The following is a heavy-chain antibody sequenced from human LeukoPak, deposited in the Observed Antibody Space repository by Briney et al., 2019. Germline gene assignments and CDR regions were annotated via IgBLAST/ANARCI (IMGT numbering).Heavy chain of an antibody. J-gene: IGHJ4*02. V-gene: IGHV3-23*01. Sequence: GGSLRLSCAASGFTFSNYAMSWVRQAPGKGLEWVSAISGSGGSTYYADSVKGRFTISRDNSENTLYLQMNSLRAEDTAIYYCAKRVTSAAYYFDYWGQGTLVTVSS. CDR2: ISGSGGST. CDR1: GFTFSNYA. CDR3: AKRVTSAAYYFDY. D-gene: IGHD5-18*01.